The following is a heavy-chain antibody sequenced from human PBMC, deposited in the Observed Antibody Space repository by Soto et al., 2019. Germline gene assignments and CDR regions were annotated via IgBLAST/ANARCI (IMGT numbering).Heavy chain of an antibody. D-gene: IGHD5-12*01. CDR3: AADPQYGGYPIFDY. CDR2: IVVGSGNT. J-gene: IGHJ4*02. CDR1: GFTFTSSA. Sequence: QMQLVQSGPEVKKPGTSVKVSCKASGFTFTSSAVQWVRQARGQRLEWIGWIVVGSGNTNYAQKFQERVTITRDMSTSTAYMELSSLRSEDTAVYYCAADPQYGGYPIFDYWGQGTLVTVSS. V-gene: IGHV1-58*01.